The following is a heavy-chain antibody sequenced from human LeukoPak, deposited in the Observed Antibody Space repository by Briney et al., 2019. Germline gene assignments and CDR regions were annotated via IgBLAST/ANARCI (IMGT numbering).Heavy chain of an antibody. CDR3: VRGQTSLDNWFDP. CDR2: IRPTDGTT. V-gene: IGHV3-48*01. CDR1: GFTFSNYG. Sequence: GGSLRLSCEASGFTFSNYGMNWVRQAPGKGLERVSYIRPTDGTTHYTDAVEGRFTISRDNVKNSLSLQMTSLRVDDSAIYYCVRGQTSLDNWFDPWGQGTLVIVSS. J-gene: IGHJ5*02.